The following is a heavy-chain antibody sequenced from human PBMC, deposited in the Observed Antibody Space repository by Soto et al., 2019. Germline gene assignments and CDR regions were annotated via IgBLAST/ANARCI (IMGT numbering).Heavy chain of an antibody. CDR2: IFYDGSRK. J-gene: IGHJ5*02. V-gene: IGHV3-33*01. CDR3: VREESDNDGNWFDP. CDR1: GFTFSRYG. D-gene: IGHD5-12*01. Sequence: QVQLVESGGGVVQPGRSLKLSCAASGFTFSRYGMHWVRQAPGKGLKWVAVIFYDGSRKEYAASLKGRFTISRDNSKNTLYLQMNSLRAEETAMYYCVREESDNDGNWFDPWGQGTLVTVSS.